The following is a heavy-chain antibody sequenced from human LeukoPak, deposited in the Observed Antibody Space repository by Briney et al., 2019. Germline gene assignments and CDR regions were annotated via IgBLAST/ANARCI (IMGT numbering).Heavy chain of an antibody. CDR2: INHSGST. D-gene: IGHD3-22*01. Sequence: SETLSLTCAVYGGPFSGYYWSWIRQPPGKGLEWIGEINHSGSTNYNPSLKSRVTISVDTSKNQFSLKLSSVTAADTAVYYCARRTYYYDSSGSSSGYYFDYWGQGTLVTVSS. J-gene: IGHJ4*02. CDR3: ARRTYYYDSSGSSSGYYFDY. V-gene: IGHV4-34*01. CDR1: GGPFSGYY.